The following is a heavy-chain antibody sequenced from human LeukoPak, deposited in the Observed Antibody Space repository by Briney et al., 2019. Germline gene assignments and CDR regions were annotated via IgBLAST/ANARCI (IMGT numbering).Heavy chain of an antibody. J-gene: IGHJ4*02. D-gene: IGHD6-13*01. V-gene: IGHV4-38-2*02. Sequence: SETLSLTCTVSGYSISSGYYWGWIRQPPGKGLEWIGSIYHSGSTYYNPSLKSRVTISVDTSKNQFSLKLSSVTAADTAVYYCARVLSWDAKSDYWGRGTLVTVSS. CDR2: IYHSGST. CDR1: GYSISSGYY. CDR3: ARVLSWDAKSDY.